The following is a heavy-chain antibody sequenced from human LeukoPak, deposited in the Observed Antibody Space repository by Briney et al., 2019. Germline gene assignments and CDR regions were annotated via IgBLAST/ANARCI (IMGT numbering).Heavy chain of an antibody. CDR1: GFTFSSYD. V-gene: IGHV3-13*01. J-gene: IGHJ4*02. CDR3: ARAGSGLYDFDY. Sequence: GGSLRLSCAASGFTFSSYDMHWVRQATGKGLEWVSAIGTAGDTYYPGSVKGRFTISRENAKNSLYLQMNSLRAGDTAVYYCARAGSGLYDFDYWGQGTLVTVSS. D-gene: IGHD6-19*01. CDR2: IGTAGDT.